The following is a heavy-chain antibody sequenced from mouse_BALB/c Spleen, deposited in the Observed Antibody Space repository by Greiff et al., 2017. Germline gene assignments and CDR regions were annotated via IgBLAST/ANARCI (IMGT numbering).Heavy chain of an antibody. CDR3: TRGFYYGNSWYFDV. J-gene: IGHJ1*01. CDR2: INPSNGGT. Sequence: QVQLQQSGAELVKPGASVKLSCKASGYTFTSYYMYWVKQRPGQGLEWIGEINPSNGGTNFNEKFKSKATLTVDKSSSTAYMQLSSLTSEDSAVYYCTRGFYYGNSWYFDVWGAGTTVTVSS. D-gene: IGHD2-1*01. CDR1: GYTFTSYY. V-gene: IGHV1S16*01.